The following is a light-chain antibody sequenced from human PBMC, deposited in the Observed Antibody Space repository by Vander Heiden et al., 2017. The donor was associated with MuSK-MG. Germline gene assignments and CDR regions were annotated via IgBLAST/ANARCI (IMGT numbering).Light chain of an antibody. CDR3: NSRVNDGLVV. CDR1: NLRSYP. CDR2: GQS. Sequence: SALTQGPAVSVPVGRTLSLTCGGDNLRSYPARWYRQKPGQAPVLVICGQSHRPSWTPERFSGSTSGGTASLTITGGQAEEEGDYFWNSRVNDGLVVFGGGTRLTVL. J-gene: IGLJ2*01. V-gene: IGLV3-19*01.